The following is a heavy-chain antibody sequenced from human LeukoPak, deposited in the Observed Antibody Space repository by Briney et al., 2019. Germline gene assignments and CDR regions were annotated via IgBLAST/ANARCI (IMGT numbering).Heavy chain of an antibody. D-gene: IGHD6-6*01. CDR1: GFTFSSYW. V-gene: IGHV3-7*03. CDR3: AKDQYSSSSLPAFDI. J-gene: IGHJ3*02. Sequence: GGSLRLSCAASGFTFSSYWMSWVRQAPGKGLEWVANIKQDGSEKYYVDSVKGRFTISRDNAKNSLYLQMNSLRAEDTAVYYCAKDQYSSSSLPAFDIWGQGTMVTVSS. CDR2: IKQDGSEK.